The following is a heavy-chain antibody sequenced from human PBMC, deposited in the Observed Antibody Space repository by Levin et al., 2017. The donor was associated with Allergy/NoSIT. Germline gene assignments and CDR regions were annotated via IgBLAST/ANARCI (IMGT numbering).Heavy chain of an antibody. CDR2: ISSSSSYI. D-gene: IGHD6-19*01. CDR3: ARDSPQDLLAVAGSFDY. Sequence: GGSLRLSCAASGFTFSSYSMNWVRQAPGKGLEWVSSISSSSSYIYYADSVKGRFTISRDNAKNSLYLQMNSLRAEDTAVYYCARDSPQDLLAVAGSFDYWGQGTLVTVSS. V-gene: IGHV3-21*01. CDR1: GFTFSSYS. J-gene: IGHJ4*02.